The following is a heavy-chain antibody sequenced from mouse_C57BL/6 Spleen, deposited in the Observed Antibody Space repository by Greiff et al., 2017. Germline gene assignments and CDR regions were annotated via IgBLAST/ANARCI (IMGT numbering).Heavy chain of an antibody. D-gene: IGHD2-4*01. J-gene: IGHJ2*01. V-gene: IGHV1-55*01. CDR3: ARWDDYDPYYFDY. CDR1: GYTFTSYW. CDR2: IYPGSGST. Sequence: VKLQQPGAELVKPGASVKMSCKASGYTFTSYWITWVKQRPGQGLEWIGDIYPGSGSTNYNEKFKSKATLTVDTSSSTAYMQLSSLTSEDSAVYYCARWDDYDPYYFDYWGQGTTLTVSS.